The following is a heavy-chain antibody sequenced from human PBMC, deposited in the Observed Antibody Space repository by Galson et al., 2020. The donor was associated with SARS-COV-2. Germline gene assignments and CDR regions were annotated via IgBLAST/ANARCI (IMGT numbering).Heavy chain of an antibody. CDR3: TTGEGSSTWYVGFEN. Sequence: GESLKISCAASGFSFSNAWMSWVRQAPGKGLEWVGRIKIITDGGTTDYAAPVKGRFTISRDDSKNTLFLQMNNLKTEDTGVYYCTTGEGSSTWYVGFENWGQGTLVTVSS. V-gene: IGHV3-15*01. J-gene: IGHJ4*02. CDR2: IKIITDGGTT. CDR1: GFSFSNAW. D-gene: IGHD6-13*01.